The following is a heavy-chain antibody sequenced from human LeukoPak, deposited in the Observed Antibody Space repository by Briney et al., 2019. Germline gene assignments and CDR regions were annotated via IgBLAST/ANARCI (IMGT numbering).Heavy chain of an antibody. CDR1: GGSISSGDYY. CDR3: AREPMVRESGYYYYGMDV. CDR2: IYYSGST. Sequence: SETLSLTCTVSGGSISSGDYYWSWIRQPPGKGLERIGYIYYSGSTYYNPSLKSRVTISVDTSKNQFSLKLSSVTAADTAVYYCAREPMVRESGYYYYGMDVWGQGTTVTVSS. V-gene: IGHV4-30-4*01. D-gene: IGHD3-10*01. J-gene: IGHJ6*02.